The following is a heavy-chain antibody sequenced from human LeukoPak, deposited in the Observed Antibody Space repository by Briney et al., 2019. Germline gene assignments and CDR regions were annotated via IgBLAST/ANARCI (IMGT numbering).Heavy chain of an antibody. V-gene: IGHV1-2*02. D-gene: IGHD1-26*01. CDR2: INTNNGAT. CDR3: ATQRLSGSDYHIDH. CDR1: GYTFTDYY. J-gene: IGHJ4*02. Sequence: ASVKVSCTASGYTFTDYYMHWVRQAPGQGLEWMGWINTNNGATNYAEKFKGRVTMTRDKSNSSVYMEVSRLRSEDTDVDYCATQRLSGSDYHIDHWGQGTLVTVSS.